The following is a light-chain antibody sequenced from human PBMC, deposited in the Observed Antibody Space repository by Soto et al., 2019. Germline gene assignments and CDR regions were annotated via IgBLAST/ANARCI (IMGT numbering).Light chain of an antibody. CDR1: SSNIGAGYD. V-gene: IGLV1-40*01. J-gene: IGLJ2*01. Sequence: QSVLTQPPSVSGTLGQRVTISCTGSSSNIGAGYDVQWYQQLPGTAPKLLTHSNTNRPSGVPDRFSASKSGTSASLAITGLQAEDEADYHCQSYDRSLSGVIFGGGTKVTVL. CDR2: SNT. CDR3: QSYDRSLSGVI.